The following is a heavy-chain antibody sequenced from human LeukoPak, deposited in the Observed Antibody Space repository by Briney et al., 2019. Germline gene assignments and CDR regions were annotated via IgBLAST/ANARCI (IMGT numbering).Heavy chain of an antibody. CDR1: GFTFSRYW. CDR2: INQDGSEK. D-gene: IGHD2-2*01. Sequence: QPGGSLRLSCAASGFTFSRYWMRWVRQAPGKGLEWEASINQDGSEKYYVDSVKGRFTISRDNAKNSLYLQMNSLRAEDTAVYYCARAGVPAASDYWGQGTLVTVSS. V-gene: IGHV3-7*01. J-gene: IGHJ4*02. CDR3: ARAGVPAASDY.